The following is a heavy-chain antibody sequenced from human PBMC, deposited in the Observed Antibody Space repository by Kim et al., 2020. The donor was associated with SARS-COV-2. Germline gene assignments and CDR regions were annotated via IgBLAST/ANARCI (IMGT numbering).Heavy chain of an antibody. V-gene: IGHV4-4*02. Sequence: PYLKSRVTMSVDQSENQFSLKLSSVTAADTAGYYCARVICIAAAGRVLDYWGQGTLVTVSS. J-gene: IGHJ4*02. CDR3: ARVICIAAAGRVLDY. D-gene: IGHD6-13*01.